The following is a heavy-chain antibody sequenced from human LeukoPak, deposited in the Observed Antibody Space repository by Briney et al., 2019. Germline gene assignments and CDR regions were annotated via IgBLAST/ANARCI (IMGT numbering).Heavy chain of an antibody. J-gene: IGHJ5*02. Sequence: SETLSLTCTVSGGSLSSYYWSWIRQPPGKGLEWVGYIYYSGSTNYNPSLKSRVTISVDTSKNQFSLKLSSVTAADTAVYYCAIVYYSGYDKGTWFDPWGQGTLVTVSS. D-gene: IGHD5-12*01. CDR2: IYYSGST. CDR3: AIVYYSGYDKGTWFDP. CDR1: GGSLSSYY. V-gene: IGHV4-59*01.